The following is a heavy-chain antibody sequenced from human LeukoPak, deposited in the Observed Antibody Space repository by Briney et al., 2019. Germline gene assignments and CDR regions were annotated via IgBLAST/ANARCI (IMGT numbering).Heavy chain of an antibody. J-gene: IGHJ4*02. CDR2: TSGSGGST. V-gene: IGHV3-23*01. CDR1: GFTFSSYA. D-gene: IGHD1-26*01. CDR3: AKGVGPYFDY. Sequence: GRSVRLSCAASGFTFSSYAMSWVRQARARGLEGVSATSGSGGSTYYAYYVKGRFTISRDNTKNTLYLQMNSLRAEDTAVYYCAKGVGPYFDYWGRGTLVTASS.